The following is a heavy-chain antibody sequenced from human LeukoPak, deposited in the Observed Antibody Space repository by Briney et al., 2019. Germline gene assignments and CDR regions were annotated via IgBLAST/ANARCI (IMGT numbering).Heavy chain of an antibody. CDR2: INPNSGGT. J-gene: IGHJ6*02. CDR1: GYTFTGYY. CDR3: ARGGTITMVRGPSGVYYYYGMDV. D-gene: IGHD3-10*01. V-gene: IGHV1-2*02. Sequence: ASVKVSCKASGYTFTGYYMHWVRQAPGQGLEWMGWINPNSGGTNYAQKFQGRVTMTRDTSISTAYMELSRLRSDDTAVYYCARGGTITMVRGPSGVYYYYGMDVWGQGTTVTVSS.